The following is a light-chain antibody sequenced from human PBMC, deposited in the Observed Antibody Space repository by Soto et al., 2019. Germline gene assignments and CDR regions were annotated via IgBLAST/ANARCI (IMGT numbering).Light chain of an antibody. CDR1: QGISSY. CDR3: QQYYTYPQT. CDR2: AAS. J-gene: IGKJ2*01. V-gene: IGKV1-8*01. Sequence: AIRMTQSPSSFSASTGDRVTITCRASQGISSYLAWYQQKPGKAPKLLVYAASTLQYGVPSRFSGSGSGTDFTLTINCLQSEDFATYFCQQYYTYPQTFGQGTKLET.